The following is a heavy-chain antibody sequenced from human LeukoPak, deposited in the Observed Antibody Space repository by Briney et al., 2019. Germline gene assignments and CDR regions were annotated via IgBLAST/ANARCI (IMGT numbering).Heavy chain of an antibody. CDR3: ANSLGYYFDY. V-gene: IGHV1-2*02. D-gene: IGHD5-18*01. Sequence: GASVKVSCKASGYTFIVYYIHWVRQAPGQGLEWMGWINPHSGGTNYAQKFQGRVTMTRDTSISTAYMELSRLRSDDTAVYHCANSLGYYFDYWGQGTLVTVSP. CDR2: INPHSGGT. CDR1: GYTFIVYY. J-gene: IGHJ4*02.